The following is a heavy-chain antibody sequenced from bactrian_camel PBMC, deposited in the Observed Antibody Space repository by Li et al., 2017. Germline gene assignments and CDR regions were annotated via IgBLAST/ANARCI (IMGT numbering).Heavy chain of an antibody. CDR2: VEDDGSS. V-gene: IGHV3S63*01. J-gene: IGHJ6*01. D-gene: IGHD6*01. CDR3: AAAPMRICRVESGRPVSTDFDY. Sequence: VQLVESGGGSVQAGGSLRLSCEFSGYGSYHYCLAWFRQAPGKEREGVASVEDDGSSTYADSVKGRFTISQDNAKNTLYLQMNSLKPEDTAMYYCAAAPMRICRVESGRPVSTDFDYWGQGTQVTVS. CDR1: GYGSYHYC.